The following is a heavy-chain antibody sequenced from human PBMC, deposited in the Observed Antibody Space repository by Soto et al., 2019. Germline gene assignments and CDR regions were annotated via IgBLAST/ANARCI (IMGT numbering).Heavy chain of an antibody. J-gene: IGHJ4*02. Sequence: SETLSLTCTVSGGSISSYYWSWIRQPPGKGLEWIGYIYYSGSTNYNPSLKSRVTISVDTSKNQFSLKLSSVTAADTAVYYCATGYSSSYGYYFDYWGQGTLVTVSS. CDR2: IYYSGST. CDR1: GGSISSYY. V-gene: IGHV4-59*01. D-gene: IGHD6-13*01. CDR3: ATGYSSSYGYYFDY.